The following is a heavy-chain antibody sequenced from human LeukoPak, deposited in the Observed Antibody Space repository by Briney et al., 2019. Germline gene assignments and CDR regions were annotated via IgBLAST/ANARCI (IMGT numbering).Heavy chain of an antibody. D-gene: IGHD3-22*01. CDR1: GYTLTELS. CDR3: APRSTAPSHSDSSGYSYAFDI. V-gene: IGHV1-24*01. Sequence: ASVKVSCKVSGYTLTELSMHWVRQAPGKGLEWMGGFDPEDGETIYAQKFQGRVTMTEDTSTDTAYMELSSLRSEDTAVYYCAPRSTAPSHSDSSGYSYAFDIWGQGTMVTVSS. CDR2: FDPEDGET. J-gene: IGHJ3*02.